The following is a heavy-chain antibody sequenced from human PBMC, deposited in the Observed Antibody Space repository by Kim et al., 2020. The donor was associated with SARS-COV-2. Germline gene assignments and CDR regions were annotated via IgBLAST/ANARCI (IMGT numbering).Heavy chain of an antibody. V-gene: IGHV3-33*05. D-gene: IGHD2-15*01. CDR3: AKAGSPYCSGGNCYSSYFDT. CDR1: GFTFSNYG. Sequence: GGSLRLSCAASGFTFSNYGMHWVRQAPGKGLEWVTVITYDGNNNYYADSVKGRFTISRDNSKNTLYLQMNSLRVEDTAVYYCAKAGSPYCSGGNCYSSYFDTCGQGTVVTVSS. CDR2: ITYDGNNN. J-gene: IGHJ4*02.